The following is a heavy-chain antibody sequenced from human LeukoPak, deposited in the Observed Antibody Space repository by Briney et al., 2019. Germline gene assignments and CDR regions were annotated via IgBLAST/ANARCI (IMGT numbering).Heavy chain of an antibody. J-gene: IGHJ3*02. V-gene: IGHV1-24*01. CDR1: GYTLTELS. CDR2: FDPEDGET. CDR3: ATRGSSGWYDAFDI. Sequence: GASVKVSCKVSGYTLTELSMHWVRQAPGKGLEWMGGFDPEDGETIYAQKFQGRVTMTEDTSTDTAYMELSSLRSEDTAVYYCATRGSSGWYDAFDIWGQGTMVTVSS. D-gene: IGHD6-19*01.